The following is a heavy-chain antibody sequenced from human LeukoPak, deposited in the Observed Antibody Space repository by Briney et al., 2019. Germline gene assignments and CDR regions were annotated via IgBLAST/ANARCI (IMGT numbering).Heavy chain of an antibody. CDR1: GGTFSSYA. Sequence: SVKVSCKASGGTFSSYAISWVRQAPGQGLEWMAGIIPIFGTANYAQKFQGRVTITADKSTSTAYMELSSLRSEDTAVYYCAREGGDFWSGYQYYYYYMDVWGKGTTVTVSS. V-gene: IGHV1-69*06. J-gene: IGHJ6*03. D-gene: IGHD3-3*01. CDR3: AREGGDFWSGYQYYYYYMDV. CDR2: IIPIFGTA.